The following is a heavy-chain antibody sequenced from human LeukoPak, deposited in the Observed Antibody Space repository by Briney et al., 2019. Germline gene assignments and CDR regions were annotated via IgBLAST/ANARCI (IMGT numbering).Heavy chain of an antibody. Sequence: PSQTLSLTCTVSGGSISSGDYYWSWIRQPPGKGLEWIGYIYYSGSTYYNPSLKSRVTISVDTSKNQFSLKLSSVTAADTAVYYCARGSYDFWSGSNYFDYWGQGTLVTVSS. CDR2: IYYSGST. J-gene: IGHJ4*02. CDR3: ARGSYDFWSGSNYFDY. CDR1: GGSISSGDYY. V-gene: IGHV4-30-4*01. D-gene: IGHD3-3*01.